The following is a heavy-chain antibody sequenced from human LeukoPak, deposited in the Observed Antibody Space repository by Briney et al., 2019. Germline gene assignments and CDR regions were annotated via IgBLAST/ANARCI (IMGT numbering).Heavy chain of an antibody. CDR3: ARVPGSSWYLVGMDV. CDR1: GGSISSYY. CDR2: IYYSGST. J-gene: IGHJ6*02. Sequence: SETLSLTCTVSGGSISSYYWSWIRQSPGKGLEWIGYIYYSGSTNYNPSLKSRVTISVDTSKNQFSLKLSSVTAAATAVYYWARVPGSSWYLVGMDVWGQGTTVTVSS. V-gene: IGHV4-59*01. D-gene: IGHD6-13*01.